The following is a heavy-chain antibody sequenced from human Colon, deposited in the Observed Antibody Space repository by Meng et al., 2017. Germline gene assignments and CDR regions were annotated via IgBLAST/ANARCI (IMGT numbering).Heavy chain of an antibody. CDR2: IDYTGST. CDR1: GGSFDSYH. V-gene: IGHV4-59*01. J-gene: IGHJ5*02. Sequence: QVQLQESGPGLVKPSETLAPPCTVSGGSFDSYHWNWIRQPQGEAPEWIGNIDYTGSTNYNPSFKSRVTISVDTSKSQFSLRMTSMTAADTAVYYCARGYWFDPWGQGTLVTVSS. CDR3: ARGYWFDP.